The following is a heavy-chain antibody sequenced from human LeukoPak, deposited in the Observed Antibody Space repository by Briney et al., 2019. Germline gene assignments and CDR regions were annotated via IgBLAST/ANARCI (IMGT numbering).Heavy chain of an antibody. Sequence: GGSLRLSCAASGFTFSSYAMSWVRQAPGKGLEWVSSISGSGGSTYYADSVKGRFTTSRDNSKNTLYLQMNSLRAEDTAVYYCAKDLWGRYGGNSFSQYMDVWGKGTTVTVSS. CDR1: GFTFSSYA. CDR3: AKDLWGRYGGNSFSQYMDV. D-gene: IGHD4-23*01. V-gene: IGHV3-23*01. J-gene: IGHJ6*03. CDR2: ISGSGGST.